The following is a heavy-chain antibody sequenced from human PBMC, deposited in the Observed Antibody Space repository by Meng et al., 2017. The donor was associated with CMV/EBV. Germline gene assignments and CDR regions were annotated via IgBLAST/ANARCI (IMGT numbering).Heavy chain of an antibody. CDR3: ARDQWEHYFDF. Sequence: GGSLRLSCAASGFTFSSYAMSWVRQAPGKGLEWVSAISGSGGSTYYADSVKGRFTISRDNSKNTVYLQMNSLRVEDTGVYYCARDQWEHYFDFWGQGALVTVSS. CDR1: GFTFSSYA. V-gene: IGHV3-23*01. CDR2: ISGSGGST. D-gene: IGHD1-26*01. J-gene: IGHJ4*02.